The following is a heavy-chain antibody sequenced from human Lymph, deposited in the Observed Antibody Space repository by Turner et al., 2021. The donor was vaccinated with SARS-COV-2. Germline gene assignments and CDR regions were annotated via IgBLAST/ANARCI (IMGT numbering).Heavy chain of an antibody. CDR3: ARDIPTTADYFDY. V-gene: IGHV3-21*01. CDR2: ISSSSSYI. D-gene: IGHD4-17*01. J-gene: IGHJ4*02. Sequence: EVQRVESGGGLVMPGGSLRLSWAASGSTFSTYSMNWVRQAPGKGLEWISSISSSSSYIYYADSVKGRFTISRDDAKNSLYLQMNSLRAEDTAVYYCARDIPTTADYFDYWGQGTLVTVSS. CDR1: GSTFSTYS.